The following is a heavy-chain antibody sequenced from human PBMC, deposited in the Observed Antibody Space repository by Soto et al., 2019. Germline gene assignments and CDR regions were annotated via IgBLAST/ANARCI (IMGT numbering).Heavy chain of an antibody. D-gene: IGHD3-10*01. CDR1: GGSTSSYY. V-gene: IGHV4-59*08. CDR3: AQGSGSPWFDP. CDR2: IYYSERT. J-gene: IGHJ5*02. Sequence: QVQLQESGPGLVKPSETLSLTCTVSGGSTSSYYWSWIRQPPGKGLEWIAYIYYSERTNYNPSLKSRVTISVDTSKNQFSLKLSSVTAADTAVYYCAQGSGSPWFDPWGQGTLVTVSS.